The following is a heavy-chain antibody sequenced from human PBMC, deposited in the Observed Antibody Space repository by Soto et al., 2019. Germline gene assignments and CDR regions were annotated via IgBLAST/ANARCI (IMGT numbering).Heavy chain of an antibody. V-gene: IGHV3-33*01. Sequence: PGGSLRLSCAASGFTFSSYGMHWVRQAPGKGLEWVAVIWYDGSNKYYADSVKGRFTISRDNSKNTLYLQMNSLRAEDTAVYYRASEGLVPLDYWGQGTLVTVSS. J-gene: IGHJ4*02. CDR3: ASEGLVPLDY. CDR2: IWYDGSNK. CDR1: GFTFSSYG. D-gene: IGHD2-2*01.